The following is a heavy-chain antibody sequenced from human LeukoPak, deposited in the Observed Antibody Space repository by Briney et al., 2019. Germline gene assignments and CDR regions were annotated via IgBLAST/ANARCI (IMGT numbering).Heavy chain of an antibody. CDR1: GFSVSSLY. CDR2: IYHDERT. CDR3: GRARRVGYSNWDY. J-gene: IGHJ4*02. D-gene: IGHD5-24*01. Sequence: GGSLRLSCAASGFSVSSLYMSWVRQAPGKGLEWVSVIYHDERTDHADSVRGRFTISRDNSKNTLYLQMNSLRVDDTAVYYCGRARRVGYSNWDYWGQGTRVTVSS. V-gene: IGHV3-53*01.